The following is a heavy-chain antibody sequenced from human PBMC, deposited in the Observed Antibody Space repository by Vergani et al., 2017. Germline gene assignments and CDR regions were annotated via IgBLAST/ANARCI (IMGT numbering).Heavy chain of an antibody. Sequence: QVQLVQSGSEVRKPGASVNVSCQVSGYSLPDLTIHWVRQAPGKGPECMGGFDPEHGEVIFAHHIQGRVTMTEDRSTDTAYMELSSLRPEDTALCYCAIVTDDYDNSGYYMDYWDQGTQVTVSS. CDR1: GYSLPDLT. D-gene: IGHD3-22*01. CDR2: FDPEHGEV. J-gene: IGHJ4*02. CDR3: AIVTDDYDNSGYYMDY. V-gene: IGHV1-24*01.